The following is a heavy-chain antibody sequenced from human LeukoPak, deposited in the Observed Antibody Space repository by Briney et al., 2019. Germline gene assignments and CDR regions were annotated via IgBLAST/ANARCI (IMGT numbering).Heavy chain of an antibody. CDR2: IYTSGST. CDR1: GGSISSGSYY. J-gene: IGHJ5*02. CDR3: ARWWGFDP. D-gene: IGHD2-15*01. V-gene: IGHV4-61*02. Sequence: SQTLSLTCSVSGGSISSGSYYWSWIRQPAGKGLEWIGRIYTSGSTNYNPSLKSRVTISVDTSKNQFSLKLSSVTAADTAVYYCARWWGFDPWGQGTLVTVSS.